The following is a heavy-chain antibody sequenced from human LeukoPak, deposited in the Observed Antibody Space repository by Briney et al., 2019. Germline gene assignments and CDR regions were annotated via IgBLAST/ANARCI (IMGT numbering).Heavy chain of an antibody. D-gene: IGHD5-24*01. CDR2: INAGNGNT. CDR1: GYTFTTYT. CDR3: AREIDRDGYNRFFDY. V-gene: IGHV1-3*01. J-gene: IGHJ4*02. Sequence: ASVKVSCKASGYTFTTYTMHWVRQAPGQRLEWMGWINAGNGNTKSSQKIQGRVTITRDTSASTAYMDLSSLRSEDTAVYYCAREIDRDGYNRFFDYWGQGALVTVSS.